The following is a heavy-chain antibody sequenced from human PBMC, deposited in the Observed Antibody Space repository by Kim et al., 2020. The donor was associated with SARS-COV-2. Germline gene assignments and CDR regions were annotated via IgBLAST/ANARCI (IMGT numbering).Heavy chain of an antibody. CDR3: ARGPDGYYYDNSDYYYDWYFDL. CDR2: IYYSGST. CDR1: GGSISSGGYY. V-gene: IGHV4-31*03. J-gene: IGHJ2*01. Sequence: SETLSLTCTVSGGSISSGGYYWSWIRQHPGKGLEWIGHIYYSGSTYYNPSLKSRLTISVDTSRDQFSLRLSSVTAADTAVYYCARGPDGYYYDNSDYYYDWYFDLWGRGTLVTVSS. D-gene: IGHD3-22*01.